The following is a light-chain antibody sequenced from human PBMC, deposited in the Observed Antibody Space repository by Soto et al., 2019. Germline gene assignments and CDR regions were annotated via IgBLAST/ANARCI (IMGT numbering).Light chain of an antibody. CDR1: QGVSSY. CDR2: DAS. Sequence: EIVLTQSPATLSLSPGERATLSCRASQGVSSYLAWYQQKPGQAPRLLIYDASNRATGIPARFSGSGPGTDFTLTISSLEPEDFAVYYCQQRSNSPYTFGQGTKLEIK. J-gene: IGKJ2*01. CDR3: QQRSNSPYT. V-gene: IGKV3D-11*01.